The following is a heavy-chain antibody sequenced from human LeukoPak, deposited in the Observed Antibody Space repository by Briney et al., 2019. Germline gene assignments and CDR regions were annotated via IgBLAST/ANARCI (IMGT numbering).Heavy chain of an antibody. V-gene: IGHV1-69*05. J-gene: IGHJ4*02. CDR2: IIPIFVTA. Sequence: RASVKVSCKASGGTFSSYAISWVRQAPGQGLEWMGRIIPIFVTANYAQKFQGRVTITTDESTSTDYIALRTLRADATAVDDCARGSSGWYRFDYWGQGTLLTVS. CDR1: GGTFSSYA. D-gene: IGHD6-13*01. CDR3: ARGSSGWYRFDY.